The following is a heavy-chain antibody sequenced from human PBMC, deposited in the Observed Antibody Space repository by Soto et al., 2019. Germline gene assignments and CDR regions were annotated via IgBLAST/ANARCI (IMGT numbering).Heavy chain of an antibody. D-gene: IGHD2-15*01. CDR3: AAAPRY. J-gene: IGHJ4*02. V-gene: IGHV4-59*01. CDR2: IYYRGST. Sequence: PSETLSLTCTVSGGSISSDYWSWIRHPPGKGREWIGYIYYRGSTNYNPSPRSRVTISVDTYTTQFSLRLTSVTAPDTAVYYCAAAPRYWGKGTLVTVSS. CDR1: GGSISSDY.